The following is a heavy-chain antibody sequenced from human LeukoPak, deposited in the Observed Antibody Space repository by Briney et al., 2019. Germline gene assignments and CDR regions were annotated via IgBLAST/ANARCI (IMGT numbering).Heavy chain of an antibody. CDR2: IRSKADSYTT. Sequence: GGSLRLSCAASGFTFSSHAMSWVRQASGKGLEWLGRIRSKADSYTTAYAASVKGRFIVSRDDSKNTAYLQMNSLKTEDTAVYYCRAAADLNDYWGQGTLVTVSS. J-gene: IGHJ4*02. CDR3: RAAADLNDY. CDR1: GFTFSSHA. D-gene: IGHD6-13*01. V-gene: IGHV3-73*01.